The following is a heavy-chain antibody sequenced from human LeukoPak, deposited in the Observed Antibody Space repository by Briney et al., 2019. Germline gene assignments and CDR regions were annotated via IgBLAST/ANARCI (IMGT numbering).Heavy chain of an antibody. D-gene: IGHD1-26*01. V-gene: IGHV4-59*01. CDR1: GGSISSYY. CDR3: ARVSGSYWY. Sequence: SETLSLTCTVSGGSISSYYWSWIRRPPGKGLEWIGHIYYSGSTNYNPSLKSRVTISVDTSKNQFSLKLTSVTAADTAVYYCARVSGSYWYWGQGTLVTVSS. J-gene: IGHJ4*02. CDR2: IYYSGST.